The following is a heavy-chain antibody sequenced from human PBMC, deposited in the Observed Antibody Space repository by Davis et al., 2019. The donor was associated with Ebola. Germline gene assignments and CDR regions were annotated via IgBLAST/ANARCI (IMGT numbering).Heavy chain of an antibody. CDR3: ARGYGPMEYQYNYYYGMDV. CDR1: GYTFTNYY. Sequence: ASVKVSCKASGYTFTNYYMHWVRQPPGQGLEWMGIINPSGGSTTYAQKFQGRVTMTRNTSIITAYMELSSLRSEDTAVYYCARGYGPMEYQYNYYYGMDVWGQGTTVTVSS. CDR2: INPSGGST. D-gene: IGHD2-2*01. J-gene: IGHJ6*02. V-gene: IGHV1-46*01.